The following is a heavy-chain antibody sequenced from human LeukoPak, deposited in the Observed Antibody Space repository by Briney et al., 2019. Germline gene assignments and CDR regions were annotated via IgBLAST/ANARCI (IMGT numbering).Heavy chain of an antibody. Sequence: GGSLRLSCAASGFTVSSNYMGWVRQAPGKGLEWVSVIYSGGSTYYADSVKGRFTISRDNSKNTLYLQMNSLRAEDTAVYYCARHRYCSSTSCYWLSYWGQGTLVTVSS. CDR2: IYSGGST. CDR1: GFTVSSNY. J-gene: IGHJ4*02. D-gene: IGHD2-2*01. V-gene: IGHV3-53*01. CDR3: ARHRYCSSTSCYWLSY.